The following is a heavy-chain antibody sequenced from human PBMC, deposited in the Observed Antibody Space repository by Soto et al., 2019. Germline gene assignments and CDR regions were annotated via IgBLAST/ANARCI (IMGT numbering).Heavy chain of an antibody. J-gene: IGHJ6*02. Sequence: GGSLRLSCAASGFTFSSYGMHWVRQAPGKGLEWVAVISYDGSNKYYADSVKGRFTISRDNSKNTLYLQMNSLRAEDTAVYYCAKGDEHYYYGMDVWGQGTTVTVSS. CDR1: GFTFSSYG. CDR2: ISYDGSNK. CDR3: AKGDEHYYYGMDV. V-gene: IGHV3-30*18.